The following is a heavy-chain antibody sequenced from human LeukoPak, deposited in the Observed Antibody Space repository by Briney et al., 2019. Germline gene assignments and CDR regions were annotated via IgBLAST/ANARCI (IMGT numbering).Heavy chain of an antibody. V-gene: IGHV3-48*03. CDR2: ISSSGSTI. CDR3: ARDSGGNPPFDY. J-gene: IGHJ4*02. CDR1: GFTFSSYE. D-gene: IGHD5-12*01. Sequence: TGGSLRLSCAASGFTFSSYEMNWVRQAPGKGLEWVSYISSSGSTIYYADSVKGRFTISRDNAKNSLYLQMNSLRAEDTAVYYCARDSGGNPPFDYWGQGTLVTVSS.